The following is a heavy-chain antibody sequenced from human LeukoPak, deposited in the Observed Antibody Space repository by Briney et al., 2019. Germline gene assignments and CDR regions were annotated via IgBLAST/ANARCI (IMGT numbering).Heavy chain of an antibody. V-gene: IGHV3-23*01. CDR2: ISGSGGST. J-gene: IGHJ6*02. CDR3: ARGGGDYYYGLDV. CDR1: GFTFSSYA. Sequence: PGGSLRLSCAASGFTFSSYAMSWVRQAPGKGLEWVSAISGSGGSTYYADSVKGRFTISRDNAKNSLYLQMNSLRVEDTALYYCARGGGDYYYGLDVWGQGTTVTVSS.